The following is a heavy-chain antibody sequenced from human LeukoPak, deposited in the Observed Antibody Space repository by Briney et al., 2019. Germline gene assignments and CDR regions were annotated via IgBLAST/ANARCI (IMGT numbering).Heavy chain of an antibody. D-gene: IGHD5-12*01. J-gene: IGHJ6*02. CDR1: GYTFTSYY. CDR2: IIPIFGTA. V-gene: IGHV1-69*13. Sequence: SVKVSCKASGYTFTSYYMHWVRQAPGQGLEWMGGIIPIFGTANYAQKFQGRVTITADESTSTAYMELSSLRSEDTAVYYCARGTEWLGEYYYGMDVWGQGTTVTVSS. CDR3: ARGTEWLGEYYYGMDV.